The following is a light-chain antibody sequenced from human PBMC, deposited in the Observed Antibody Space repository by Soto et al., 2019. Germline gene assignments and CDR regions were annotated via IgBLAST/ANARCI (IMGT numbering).Light chain of an antibody. CDR1: SSDIGTYNY. J-gene: IGLJ2*01. V-gene: IGLV2-14*01. CDR2: EVS. CDR3: SSYTTSSTLNVV. Sequence: QSVLTQPASVSGSPGQSITISCTGTSSDIGTYNYVSWYQQHPGKAPKLMIYEVSNRPSGVSNRFSGPKSGNTASLTISGLQAEDEADYYCSSYTTSSTLNVVFGGGTKLTVL.